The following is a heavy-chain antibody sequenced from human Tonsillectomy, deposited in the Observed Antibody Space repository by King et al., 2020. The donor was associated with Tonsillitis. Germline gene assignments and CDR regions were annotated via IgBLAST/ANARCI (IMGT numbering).Heavy chain of an antibody. D-gene: IGHD4-23*01. CDR1: GYTFNFYS. CDR2: ISAKNGDR. Sequence: VQLVQSGGEVKKSGASLKVSCKASGYTFNFYSVAWVRQAPGQGLEWMGWISAKNGDRKYAQKFQDRMTLTTDTSTNTGYMELRGLRFDDAAVYYCARANTRWLDLWGQGTLVTVSS. J-gene: IGHJ5*02. V-gene: IGHV1-18*04. CDR3: ARANTRWLDL.